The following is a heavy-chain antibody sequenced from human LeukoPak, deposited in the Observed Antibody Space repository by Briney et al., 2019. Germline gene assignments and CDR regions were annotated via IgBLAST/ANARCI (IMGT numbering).Heavy chain of an antibody. J-gene: IGHJ3*02. V-gene: IGHV5-51*01. Sequence: ASVKVSCKASGGTFSSYAISWVRQMPGKGLEWMGIIYPGDSDTRYSPSFQGQVTISADKSISTAYLQWSSLKASDTAMYYCARHSGKTIFGVVINAFDIWGQGTMVTVSS. CDR2: IYPGDSDT. CDR3: ARHSGKTIFGVVINAFDI. CDR1: GGTFSSYA. D-gene: IGHD3-3*01.